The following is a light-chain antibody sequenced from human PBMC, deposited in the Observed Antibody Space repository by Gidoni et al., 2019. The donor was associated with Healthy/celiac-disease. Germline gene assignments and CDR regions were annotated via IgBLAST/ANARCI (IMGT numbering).Light chain of an antibody. J-gene: IGKJ4*01. V-gene: IGKV1-9*01. CDR1: QGISSY. Sequence: DIQLTHSPSFLSASVGDRFTITCLASQGISSYLAWYQQKPGKAPKLLIYAASNLQSGVPSRFSGSGSGTEFTLTISSLQPEDFATYYCQQLNSYPLLTVGGGTKVEIK. CDR2: AAS. CDR3: QQLNSYPLLT.